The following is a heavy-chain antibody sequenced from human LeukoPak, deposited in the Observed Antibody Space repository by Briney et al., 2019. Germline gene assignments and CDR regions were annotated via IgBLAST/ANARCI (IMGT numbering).Heavy chain of an antibody. CDR2: INSDGSST. CDR3: TRRGYGGNTTFDY. D-gene: IGHD4-23*01. Sequence: GGSLRLSCAASGFTFSTYWMHWVRQAPGKGLVWVSRINSDGSSTRNADSVKGRFTISRDDSKNTAYLQMNSLKTEDTAVYYCTRRGYGGNTTFDYWGQGTLVTVSS. V-gene: IGHV3-74*01. CDR1: GFTFSTYW. J-gene: IGHJ4*02.